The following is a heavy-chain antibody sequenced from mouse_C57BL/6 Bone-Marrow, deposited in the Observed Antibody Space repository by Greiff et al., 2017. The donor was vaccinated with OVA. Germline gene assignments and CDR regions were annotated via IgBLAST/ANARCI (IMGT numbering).Heavy chain of an antibody. D-gene: IGHD2-1*01. CDR1: GYTFTSYW. J-gene: IGHJ4*01. V-gene: IGHV1-50*01. CDR3: ARRVTTVYYYAMDY. Sequence: VQLKQPGAELVKPGASVKLSCKASGYTFTSYWMQWVKQRPGQGLEWIGEIDPSDSYTNYNQKFKGKATLTVDTSSSTAYMQLSSLTSEDSAVYYCARRVTTVYYYAMDYWGQGTSVTVSS. CDR2: IDPSDSYT.